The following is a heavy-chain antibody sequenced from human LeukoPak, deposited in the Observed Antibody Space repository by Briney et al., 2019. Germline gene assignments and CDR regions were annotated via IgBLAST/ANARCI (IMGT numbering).Heavy chain of an antibody. V-gene: IGHV1-18*01. J-gene: IGHJ6*02. CDR2: ISAYNGNT. CDR1: GYTFTSYG. CDR3: ARVGDTAMVLAVYYYYGMDV. Sequence: ASVKVSCKASGYTFTSYGISWVRQAPGQGLEWMGWISAYNGNTNYAQKLQGRVTMTTDTSTSTAYMELRSLRSDDTAVYYCARVGDTAMVLAVYYYYGMDVWGQGTTVTVSS. D-gene: IGHD5-18*01.